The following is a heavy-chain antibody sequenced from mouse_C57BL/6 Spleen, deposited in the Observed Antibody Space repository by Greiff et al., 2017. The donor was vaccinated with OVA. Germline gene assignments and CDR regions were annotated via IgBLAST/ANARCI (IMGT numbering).Heavy chain of an antibody. CDR3: ARSGGSYAYWYFDD. V-gene: IGHV1-64*01. J-gene: IGHJ1*03. Sequence: QVQLQQPGAELVKPGASVKLSCTASGYTFTSYWMHWVKQRPGQGLEWIGMIHPNSGSTNYNEKFKSKATLTVDKSTTTAYMQLSRLTSEDAAVSYCARSGGSYAYWYFDDWGTGTTVTVSS. CDR1: GYTFTSYW. D-gene: IGHD1-1*02. CDR2: IHPNSGST.